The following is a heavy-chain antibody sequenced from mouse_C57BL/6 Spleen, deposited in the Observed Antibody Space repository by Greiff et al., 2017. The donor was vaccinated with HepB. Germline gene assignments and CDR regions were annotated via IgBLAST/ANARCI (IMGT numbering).Heavy chain of an antibody. CDR1: GFSFNTYA. CDR3: VRSYYSNYVEYAMDY. CDR2: IRSKSSTYAT. Sequence: EVMLVESGGGLVQPKGSLKLSFAASGFSFNTYAMHCVRLAPGKGLEWVARIRSKSSTYATYYADSVKDRFTISRDESQSMLYLQMNNLKTEDTAIYYCVRSYYSNYVEYAMDYWGQGTSVPGAS. J-gene: IGHJ4*01. D-gene: IGHD2-5*01. V-gene: IGHV10-3*01.